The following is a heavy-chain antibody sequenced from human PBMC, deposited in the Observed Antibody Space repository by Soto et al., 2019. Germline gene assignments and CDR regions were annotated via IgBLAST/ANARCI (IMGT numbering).Heavy chain of an antibody. J-gene: IGHJ6*02. V-gene: IGHV3-43*01. CDR3: AKDKEEQQLGSGMDV. CDR1: GFTFDDYT. Sequence: GSLRLSCAASGFTFDDYTMHWVRQAPGKGLEWVSLISWDGGSTYYADSVKGRFTISRDDSKNSLYLQMNSLRTEDTALYYCAKDKEEQQLGSGMDVWGQGTTVTVSS. D-gene: IGHD6-13*01. CDR2: ISWDGGST.